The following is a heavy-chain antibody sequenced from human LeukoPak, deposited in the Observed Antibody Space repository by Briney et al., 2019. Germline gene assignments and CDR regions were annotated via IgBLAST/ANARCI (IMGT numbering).Heavy chain of an antibody. D-gene: IGHD3-22*01. Sequence: SGPVLVKPTETLTLTCTVSGFSLSNARMGVSWIRQPPAKALEWLAHIFSNDEKSYSTSLKSRLTISKDTSKSQVALTMTNMDPVDTATYSCSRILYYYDSSGYSRVFDYWGQGTLVTASS. J-gene: IGHJ4*02. V-gene: IGHV2-26*01. CDR2: IFSNDEK. CDR1: GFSLSNARMG. CDR3: SRILYYYDSSGYSRVFDY.